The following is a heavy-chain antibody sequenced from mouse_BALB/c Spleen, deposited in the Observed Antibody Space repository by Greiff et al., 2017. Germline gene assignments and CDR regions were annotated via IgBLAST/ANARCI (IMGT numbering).Heavy chain of an antibody. D-gene: IGHD2-3*01. V-gene: IGHV1-9*01. Sequence: VKLVESGAELMKPGASVKISCKATGYTFSSYWIEWVKQRPGHGLEWIGEILPGSGSTNYNEKFKGKATFTADTSSNTAYMQLSSLTSEDSAVYYCARGRGYYVDYYAMDYWGQGTSVTVSS. CDR2: ILPGSGST. CDR3: ARGRGYYVDYYAMDY. J-gene: IGHJ4*01. CDR1: GYTFSSYW.